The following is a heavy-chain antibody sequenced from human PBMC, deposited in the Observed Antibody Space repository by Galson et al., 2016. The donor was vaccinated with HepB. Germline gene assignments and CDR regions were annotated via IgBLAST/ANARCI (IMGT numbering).Heavy chain of an antibody. D-gene: IGHD3-22*01. Sequence: SVKVSCKASGGTFANYAISWVRQAPGQGLEWMGGIIPVFGTANYAQKFQGRVTITADESTSTAYMELSSLRSEDTAVYYCASPYLYDTSGYRPAGDAFDIWGQGTMVTVSS. CDR1: GGTFANYA. CDR2: IIPVFGTA. V-gene: IGHV1-69*13. J-gene: IGHJ3*02. CDR3: ASPYLYDTSGYRPAGDAFDI.